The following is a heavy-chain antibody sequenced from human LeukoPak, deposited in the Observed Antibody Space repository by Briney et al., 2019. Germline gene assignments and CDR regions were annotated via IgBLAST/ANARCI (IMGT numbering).Heavy chain of an antibody. J-gene: IGHJ4*02. D-gene: IGHD3-22*01. CDR2: ISAYNGNT. CDR1: GYTFTSYG. Sequence: EASVKVSCKAPGYTFTSYGISWVRQAPGQGLEWMGWISAYNGNTNYAQKLQGRVTMTTDTSTSTAYMELRSLRSDDTAVYYCARWYTGSSGYYCDYWGQGTLVTVSS. CDR3: ARWYTGSSGYYCDY. V-gene: IGHV1-18*01.